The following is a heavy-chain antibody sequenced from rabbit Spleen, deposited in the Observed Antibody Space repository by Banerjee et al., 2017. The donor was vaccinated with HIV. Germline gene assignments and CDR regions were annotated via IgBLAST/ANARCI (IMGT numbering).Heavy chain of an antibody. Sequence: QEQLEESGGDLVKPEGSLTLTCTASGFSFSSYYYMCWVRQAPGKGLEWIACIYAGSGDNTYYATWAKGRFTSSKTSSTTVTLQMTSLTAADTATYFCARDTSSSFSSYGMDLWGQGTLVTVS. CDR3: ARDTSSSFSSYGMDL. CDR2: IYAGSGDNT. CDR1: GFSFSSYYY. D-gene: IGHD1-1*01. J-gene: IGHJ6*01. V-gene: IGHV1S45*01.